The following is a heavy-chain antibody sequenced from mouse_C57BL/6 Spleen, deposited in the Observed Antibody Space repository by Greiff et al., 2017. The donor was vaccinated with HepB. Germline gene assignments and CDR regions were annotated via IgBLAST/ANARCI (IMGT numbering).Heavy chain of an antibody. J-gene: IGHJ2*01. CDR2: IYPRDGST. Sequence: VQLQQSDAELVKPGASVKISCKVSGYTFTDHSIHWMKQRPEQGLEWIGYIYPRDGSTKYNEKFKGQATLTAAKSSSTAYMQLNSLTSEDSAVYFCARRSAWPYYVDYWGQGTTLTVSS. CDR3: ARRSAWPYYVDY. CDR1: GYTFTDHS. V-gene: IGHV1-78*01.